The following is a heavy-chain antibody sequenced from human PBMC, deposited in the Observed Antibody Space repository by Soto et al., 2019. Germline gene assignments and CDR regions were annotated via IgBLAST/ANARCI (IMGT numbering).Heavy chain of an antibody. CDR3: AREPALAYCGGDCYHTYYYYGMDV. CDR1: GGTFSSYA. V-gene: IGHV1-69*01. CDR2: IIPIFGTA. Sequence: QVQLVQSGAEVKKPGSSVKVSCKASGGTFSSYAISWVRQAPGQGLEWMGGIIPIFGTANYAQKFQGRVTITADESTSTAYMELSSLRSEDTAVYYCAREPALAYCGGDCYHTYYYYGMDVWGQGTTVTVSS. J-gene: IGHJ6*02. D-gene: IGHD2-21*02.